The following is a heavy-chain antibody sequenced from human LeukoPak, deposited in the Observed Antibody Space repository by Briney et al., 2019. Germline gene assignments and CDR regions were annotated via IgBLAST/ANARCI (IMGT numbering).Heavy chain of an antibody. Sequence: SETLSLTCTVSGGSISSYYWSWIRQPPGKGLEWIGRIYTSGSTNYNPSLKSRVTISVDTSKNQFSLKLSSVTAADTAVYYCARGLEDYYGSGIDPWGQGTLVTVSS. CDR2: IYTSGST. D-gene: IGHD3-10*01. J-gene: IGHJ5*02. CDR3: ARGLEDYYGSGIDP. V-gene: IGHV4-4*08. CDR1: GGSISSYY.